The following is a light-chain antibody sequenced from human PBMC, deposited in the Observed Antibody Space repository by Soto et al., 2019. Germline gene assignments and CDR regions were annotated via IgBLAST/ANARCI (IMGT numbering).Light chain of an antibody. J-gene: IGKJ4*01. CDR1: QSISSY. CDR3: QQSYSTPLT. V-gene: IGKV1-39*01. Sequence: DIQMTQSPSSLSASVGDRVTITCRASQSISSYLNWYQQKPGKAHKLLIYAASSLQSGVPSRFSGSGSGTDFTLTISRLQPEDFATYYCQQSYSTPLTFGGGTKVDIK. CDR2: AAS.